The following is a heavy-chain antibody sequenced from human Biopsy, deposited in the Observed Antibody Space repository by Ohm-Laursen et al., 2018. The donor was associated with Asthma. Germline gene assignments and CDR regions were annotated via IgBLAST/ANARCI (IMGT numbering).Heavy chain of an antibody. J-gene: IGHJ3*02. CDR1: GFRFNSYA. CDR3: AKGMDTFDI. CDR2: TSASGNST. V-gene: IGHV3-23*01. Sequence: SLRLSCAASGFRFNSYAVSWVRQAPGKGPERVSTTSASGNSTYYGDSVKGRSTISRDNSKNTLFLHMNSLRADDTAVYYCAKGMDTFDIWSQGTMVTVS. D-gene: IGHD5-18*01.